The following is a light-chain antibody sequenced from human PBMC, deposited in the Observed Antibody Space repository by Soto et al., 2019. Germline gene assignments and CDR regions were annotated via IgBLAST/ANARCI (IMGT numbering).Light chain of an antibody. V-gene: IGLV2-8*01. CDR2: EVN. Sequence: QSALTQPPSASGSLGQSVTISCTGAHSDFGGYNYVSWYQQHPGKAPKLMIFEVNKRPSGVPDRFSGSKFGNTASLTVSGLQAEDEADYYCSSYAGSNNVVFGGGTKLT. CDR3: SSYAGSNNVV. CDR1: HSDFGGYNY. J-gene: IGLJ2*01.